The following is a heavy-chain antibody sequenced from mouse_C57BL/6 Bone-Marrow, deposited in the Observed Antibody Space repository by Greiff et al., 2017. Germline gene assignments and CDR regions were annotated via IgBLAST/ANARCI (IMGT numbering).Heavy chain of an antibody. CDR1: GYTFTSYW. CDR2: INPCSGYT. Sequence: QVQLQQPGAELAKPGASVKLSCKASGYTFTSYWMHWVKQRPGQGLEWIGYINPCSGYTKYNQKFKDKATLTVDKSSSTAYMQLSSLTYEDSAVYYWASALLLRRYAYWGQGTLVTVSA. D-gene: IGHD1-1*01. J-gene: IGHJ3*01. CDR3: ASALLLRRYAY. V-gene: IGHV1-7*01.